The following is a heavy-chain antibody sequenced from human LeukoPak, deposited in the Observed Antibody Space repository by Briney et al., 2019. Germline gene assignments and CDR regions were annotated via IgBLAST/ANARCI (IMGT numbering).Heavy chain of an antibody. CDR1: GFTFSSYA. J-gene: IGHJ6*02. CDR3: ARGEYYYDSSAFYYEY. Sequence: GGSLGLSCAASGFTFSSYAMSWVRQAPEKGLEWVASISSSSNYIYYASSVKGRFTISRGNAKNSVFLQMNSLRAEDTAVYYCARGEYYYDSSAFYYEYWGQGTTVTVSS. CDR2: ISSSSNYI. V-gene: IGHV3-21*01. D-gene: IGHD3-22*01.